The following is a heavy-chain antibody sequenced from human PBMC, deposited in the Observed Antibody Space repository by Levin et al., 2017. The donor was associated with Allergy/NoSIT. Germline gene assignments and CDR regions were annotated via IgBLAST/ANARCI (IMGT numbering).Heavy chain of an antibody. J-gene: IGHJ4*02. CDR3: AKVGDYGDTLLDS. CDR2: ISPNSGVT. CDR1: GYDFIHYY. Sequence: GESLKISCKTSGYDFIHYYIHWVRQAPGQGLEWMGWISPNSGVTDYPQKFQGRVTMTRDTSDSAVYMELSSLTSADTAVYFCAKVGDYGDTLLDSWGQGTLVSVSS. V-gene: IGHV1-2*02. D-gene: IGHD4-17*01.